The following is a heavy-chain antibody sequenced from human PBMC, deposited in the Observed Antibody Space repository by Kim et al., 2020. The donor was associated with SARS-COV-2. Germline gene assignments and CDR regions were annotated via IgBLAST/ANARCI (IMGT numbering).Heavy chain of an antibody. D-gene: IGHD3-22*01. J-gene: IGHJ6*02. CDR3: ARGVDSSGYYYYDYYGMDV. Sequence: GRFTISRDNSKNTLYLQMNSLRAEDTAVYYCARGVDSSGYYYYDYYGMDVWGQGTTVTVAS. V-gene: IGHV3-30*04.